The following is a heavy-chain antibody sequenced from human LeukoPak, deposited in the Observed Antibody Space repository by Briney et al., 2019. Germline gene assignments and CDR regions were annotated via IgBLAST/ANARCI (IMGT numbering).Heavy chain of an antibody. CDR2: IYHSGST. J-gene: IGHJ6*03. CDR1: GYSISSGYY. D-gene: IGHD3-3*01. V-gene: IGHV4-38-2*02. CDR3: AREGVDYDFWSGYYKYYYYYYMDV. Sequence: SETLSLTCTVSGYSISSGYYWGWIRQPPGKGLEWIGSIYHSGSTHYNPSLKSRVTISVDTSKNQFSLKLSSVTAADTAVYYCAREGVDYDFWSGYYKYYYYYYMDVWGKGTTVTVSS.